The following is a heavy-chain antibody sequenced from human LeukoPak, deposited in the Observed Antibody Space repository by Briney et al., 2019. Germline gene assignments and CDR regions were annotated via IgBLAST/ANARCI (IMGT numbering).Heavy chain of an antibody. CDR1: GFTFSTYS. CDR2: ISSTSSFI. J-gene: IGHJ6*04. Sequence: GGSLRLSCAASGFTFSTYSMNWVRQAPGKGLEWVSSISSTSSFIYYADSVKGRFTISRDNAKNSLYLQMNSLRAEDTAVYYCARDPRSRMDVWGKGTTVTVSS. CDR3: ARDPRSRMDV. V-gene: IGHV3-21*01. D-gene: IGHD2/OR15-2a*01.